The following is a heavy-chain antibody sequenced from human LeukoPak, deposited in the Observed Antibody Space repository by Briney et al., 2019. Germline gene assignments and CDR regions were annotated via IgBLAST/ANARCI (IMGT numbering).Heavy chain of an antibody. D-gene: IGHD6-19*01. V-gene: IGHV4-30-2*03. CDR3: ARHWTGSGSFDY. CDR1: GGSISSGGYY. J-gene: IGHJ4*02. Sequence: SETLSLTCTVSGGSISSGGYYWSWIRQPPGKGLEWIGSIYYSGSTYYNPSLKSRVTISVDTSKNQFSLKLSSVTAADTAVYYCARHWTGSGSFDYWGQGTLVTVSS. CDR2: IYYSGST.